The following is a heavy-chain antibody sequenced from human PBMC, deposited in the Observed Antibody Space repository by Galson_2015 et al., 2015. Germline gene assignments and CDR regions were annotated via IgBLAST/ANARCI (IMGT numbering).Heavy chain of an antibody. Sequence: SLRLSCAASGFSFSGSAMHWVRQASGKGLEWVVRIRSKANSYATAYAASVKGRFTISRDDSINTAYLQMNSLKTEDTAIYYCTSSSGYGMDVWGQGTTVTVSS. CDR3: TSSSGYGMDV. V-gene: IGHV3-73*01. J-gene: IGHJ6*02. CDR2: IRSKANSYAT. CDR1: GFSFSGSA. D-gene: IGHD3-22*01.